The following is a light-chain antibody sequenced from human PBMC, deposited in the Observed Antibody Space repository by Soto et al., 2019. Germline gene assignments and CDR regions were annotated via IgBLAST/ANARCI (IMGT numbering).Light chain of an antibody. CDR2: DVN. V-gene: IGLV2-14*01. J-gene: IGLJ2*01. CDR1: ISDIGGYNF. Sequence: QSALTQPASVSGSPGQSITISCTGTISDIGGYNFISWYQHHPGKTPKLVIYDVNNRPSGMSYRFSGSTSGNTASLTISGLQAEDEADYYCASYTRTTTLVFGGGTKLTVL. CDR3: ASYTRTTTLV.